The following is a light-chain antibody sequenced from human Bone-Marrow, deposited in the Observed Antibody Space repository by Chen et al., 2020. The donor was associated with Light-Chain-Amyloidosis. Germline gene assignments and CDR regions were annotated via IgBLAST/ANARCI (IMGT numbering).Light chain of an antibody. J-gene: IGLJ2*01. CDR3: RAYISSSTLVV. CDR2: DVS. Sequence: QSALTQPASVCGSPGQSITISCTGTSSDVGAYNYVSWYQQHPGKAPKLMIYDVSNRPSGVPYRFSGSKSGNTASLTISGLQAEDEADYHCRAYISSSTLVVFGGGTKLTVL. V-gene: IGLV2-14*01. CDR1: SSDVGAYNY.